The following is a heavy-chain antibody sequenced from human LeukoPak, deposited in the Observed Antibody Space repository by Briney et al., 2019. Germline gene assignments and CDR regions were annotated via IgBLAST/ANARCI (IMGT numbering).Heavy chain of an antibody. CDR2: IYASGST. CDR1: GGSMSFYY. J-gene: IGHJ5*02. D-gene: IGHD1-26*01. CDR3: AREGGSYNSFDP. V-gene: IGHV4-4*07. Sequence: SETLSLTCTVSGGSMSFYYWSWIRQPAGKGLEWIGRIYASGSTDYNPSLKSRLTMSVDTSKNQFSLKLTSVTASDKAVYYCAREGGSYNSFDPWGQGTLVTVSS.